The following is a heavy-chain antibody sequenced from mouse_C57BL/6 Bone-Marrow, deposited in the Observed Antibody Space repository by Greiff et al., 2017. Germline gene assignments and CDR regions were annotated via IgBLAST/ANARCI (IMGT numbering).Heavy chain of an antibody. D-gene: IGHD2-3*01. Sequence: QVQLKQSGAELARPGASVKLSCKASGYTFTSYGISWVKQSTGQGLEWIGEIYPRSGNTYYNEKFKGKATLTADKSSSTAYMELRSLTSEDSAVYFCARVGYYPFDYWGQGTTLTVSS. CDR2: IYPRSGNT. V-gene: IGHV1-81*01. CDR1: GYTFTSYG. CDR3: ARVGYYPFDY. J-gene: IGHJ2*01.